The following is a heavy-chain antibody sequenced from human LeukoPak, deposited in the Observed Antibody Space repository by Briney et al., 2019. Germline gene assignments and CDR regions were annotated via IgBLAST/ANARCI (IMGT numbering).Heavy chain of an antibody. CDR2: ISSTSNYI. J-gene: IGHJ5*02. CDR3: ARDNPIEKVPGLGPGS. Sequence: PGGSLRLSCAASGFTFSTYAISWVRQAPGKGLEWVSCISSTSNYIFYADSVRGRFTISRDNSKSTLYLQVNSLRPEDTAVYYCARDNPIEKVPGLGPGSWGQGTLVTVSS. CDR1: GFTFSTYA. V-gene: IGHV3-21*01. D-gene: IGHD2-2*01.